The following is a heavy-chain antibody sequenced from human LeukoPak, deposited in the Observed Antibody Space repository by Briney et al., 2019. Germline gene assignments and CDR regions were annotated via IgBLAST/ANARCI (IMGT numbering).Heavy chain of an antibody. CDR3: ARRIQLWSRPFDC. V-gene: IGHV3-23*01. D-gene: IGHD5-18*01. Sequence: PGGSLRLSCAASGFTFSSYAMSWVRQAPGKGLEWVSAISGSGGSTYYADSVKGRFTISRDNSKNTLYLQMNSLRAEDTAVYYCARRIQLWSRPFDCWGQGTLVTVSS. CDR2: ISGSGGST. CDR1: GFTFSSYA. J-gene: IGHJ4*02.